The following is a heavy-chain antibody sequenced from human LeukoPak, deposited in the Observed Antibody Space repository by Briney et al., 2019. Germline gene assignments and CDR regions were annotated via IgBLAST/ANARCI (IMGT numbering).Heavy chain of an antibody. J-gene: IGHJ4*02. V-gene: IGHV1-18*01. CDR2: INTYNGNT. Sequence: ASVKVSCKASGYTFISYGINWVRQAPGQGLEWMGWINTYNGNTNYAQKLQGRVTMTTDTSTTTAYMELRSLRSDDTAVYYCARGCSSTSCYYSDYWGQGTLVTVSS. CDR1: GYTFISYG. D-gene: IGHD2-2*01. CDR3: ARGCSSTSCYYSDY.